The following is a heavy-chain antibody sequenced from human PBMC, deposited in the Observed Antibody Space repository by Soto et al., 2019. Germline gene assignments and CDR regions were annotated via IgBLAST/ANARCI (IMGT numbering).Heavy chain of an antibody. CDR1: GFTFSSYA. J-gene: IGHJ4*02. V-gene: IGHV3-30-3*01. CDR3: AIDSSNSYVDY. Sequence: QVQLVESGGGVVQPGRSLRLSCAASGFTFSSYAMHWVRQAPGKGLEWVAVISYDGSNKYYADSVKGRFTISRDNSKNTLYLQMNSLRAEDTAVYYCAIDSSNSYVDYWGQGTLVTVSS. CDR2: ISYDGSNK. D-gene: IGHD5-18*01.